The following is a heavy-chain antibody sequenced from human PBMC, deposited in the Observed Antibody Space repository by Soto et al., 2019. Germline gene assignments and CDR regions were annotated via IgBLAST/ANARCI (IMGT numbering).Heavy chain of an antibody. J-gene: IGHJ3*02. CDR2: ISWNRGRI. CDR3: VREHNILHGDEPFDT. V-gene: IGHV3-9*01. Sequence: LRLSCADSGFTFGDCAMHWVRQSAAKSLEWVSGISWNRGRIDYEDSVKGRFTMSRDNAKHSLFLPMNSLRAADTALYYCVREHNILHGDEPFDTWGLGTMVTVSS. CDR1: GFTFGDCA. D-gene: IGHD3-9*01.